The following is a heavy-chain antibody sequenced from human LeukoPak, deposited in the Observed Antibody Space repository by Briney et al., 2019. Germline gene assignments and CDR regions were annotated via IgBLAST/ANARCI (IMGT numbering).Heavy chain of an antibody. Sequence: GGSLRLSCVASGFPFSSYWMTWVRQAPGKGLEWVANIKQDGSKKSYVDSVKGRFTISRDNAKNSLYLQINSLRAEDTAVYYCARSSYSSSSSVWGQGTMVTVSS. D-gene: IGHD6-6*01. V-gene: IGHV3-7*03. CDR2: IKQDGSKK. J-gene: IGHJ3*01. CDR1: GFPFSSYW. CDR3: ARSSYSSSSSV.